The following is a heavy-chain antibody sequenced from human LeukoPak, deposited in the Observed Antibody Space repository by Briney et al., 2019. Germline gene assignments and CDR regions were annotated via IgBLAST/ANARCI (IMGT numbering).Heavy chain of an antibody. Sequence: GASVKVSCKASGGTFSSYAINWVRQAPGQGLEWMGGIIPVFGTANYAQKFQGRVTITADESTSTAYMELSSLTSEDTAIYYCTRDHSSGLYYFDYWGQGTLVTVSS. CDR2: IIPVFGTA. D-gene: IGHD6-19*01. CDR1: GGTFSSYA. CDR3: TRDHSSGLYYFDY. V-gene: IGHV1-69*13. J-gene: IGHJ4*02.